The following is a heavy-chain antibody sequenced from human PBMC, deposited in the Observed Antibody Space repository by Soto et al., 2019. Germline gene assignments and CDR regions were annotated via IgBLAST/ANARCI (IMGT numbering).Heavy chain of an antibody. D-gene: IGHD5-18*01. CDR3: ACIFSGGYGYGFYYYGMDV. CDR1: GGSISSSSYY. J-gene: IGHJ6*02. CDR2: IYYSGST. V-gene: IGHV4-39*01. Sequence: SETLSLTCTVSGGSISSSSYYWGWIRQPPGKGLEWIGSIYYSGSTYYNPSLKSRVTISVDTSKNQFSLKLSSVTAADTAVYYCACIFSGGYGYGFYYYGMDVWGQGTTVNVSS.